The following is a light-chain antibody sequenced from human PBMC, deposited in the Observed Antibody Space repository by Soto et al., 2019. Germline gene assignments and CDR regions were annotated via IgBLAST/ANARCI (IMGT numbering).Light chain of an antibody. CDR1: SSDVGGYNY. Sequence: QSALTQPPSASVSPGQSVTISCTGTSSDVGGYNYVSWYQQHPGKAPKLMIYEVSKQPSGVPDRFSGSKSGNTASLTVSGLHAEDEADYYCSSYAGSNNLGVFGTGTKLTVL. CDR3: SSYAGSNNLGV. J-gene: IGLJ1*01. V-gene: IGLV2-8*01. CDR2: EVS.